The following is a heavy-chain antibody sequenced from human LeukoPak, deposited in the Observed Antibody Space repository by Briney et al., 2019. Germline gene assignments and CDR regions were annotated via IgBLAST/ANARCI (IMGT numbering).Heavy chain of an antibody. V-gene: IGHV3-53*01. Sequence: GGSPRLSCAASTFTFNTYAMSWVRQAPGKGLEWVSTIYSGGSTYYADSVKGRFTISRDNSKNTLYLQMNSLRAEDTAVYYCARGNPGGEYYWGQGTLVTVSS. J-gene: IGHJ4*02. CDR3: ARGNPGGEYY. D-gene: IGHD1-14*01. CDR2: IYSGGST. CDR1: TFTFNTYA.